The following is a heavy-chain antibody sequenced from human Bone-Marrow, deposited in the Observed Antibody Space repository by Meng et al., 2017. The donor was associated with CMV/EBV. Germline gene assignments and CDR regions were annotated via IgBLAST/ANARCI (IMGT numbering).Heavy chain of an antibody. Sequence: GGSLRLSCKGSGYTFTTFSIGWVRQMPGKGLEWMGIIYPNDFHTKYSPPFQGQVTISADTSISTAYLQWTSLTSSDTAVYYCATQRGLPYGMDVWGQGTVVTVSS. CDR1: GYTFTTFS. CDR3: ATQRGLPYGMDV. J-gene: IGHJ6*02. V-gene: IGHV5-51*01. CDR2: IYPNDFHT.